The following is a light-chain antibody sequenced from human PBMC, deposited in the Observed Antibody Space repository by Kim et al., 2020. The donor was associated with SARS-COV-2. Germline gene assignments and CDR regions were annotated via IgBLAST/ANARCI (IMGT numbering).Light chain of an antibody. CDR3: QTWGTGIRV. CDR1: RGQSRLA. V-gene: IGLV4-69*01. CDR2: AYTDGKP. J-gene: IGLJ3*02. Sequence: STPGRGQSRLANALHEQGPGKGPAVMVKAYTDGKPRKGDGIPDRFSGSSSGAERYLTISSLQSEDEADYYCQTWGTGIRVFGGGTQLTVL.